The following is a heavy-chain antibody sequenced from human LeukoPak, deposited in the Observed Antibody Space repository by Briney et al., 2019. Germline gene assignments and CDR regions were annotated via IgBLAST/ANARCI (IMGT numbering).Heavy chain of an antibody. V-gene: IGHV3-73*01. Sequence: GGSLRLSCAASGFTLSGSAMHWVRQASGKGLEWVGRIRSKANSYATAYAASVKGRFTISRDDSKNTAYLQMNSLKTEDTAVYYCTRRVDIAMVEGIDFDYWGQGTLVTVSS. CDR2: IRSKANSYAT. CDR1: GFTLSGSA. D-gene: IGHD5-18*01. J-gene: IGHJ4*02. CDR3: TRRVDIAMVEGIDFDY.